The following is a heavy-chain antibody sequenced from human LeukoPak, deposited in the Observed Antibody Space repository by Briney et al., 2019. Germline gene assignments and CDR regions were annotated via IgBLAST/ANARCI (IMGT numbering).Heavy chain of an antibody. J-gene: IGHJ6*03. Sequence: PSETLSLTCTVSGGSISSSSYYWGWIRQPPGKGLEWIGSIYYSGSTYYNPSLKSRVTISVDTSKNQFSLKLSSVTAADTAVYYCARHLGTVTNFYYYYMDVWGKGTTVTVSS. V-gene: IGHV4-39*01. CDR2: IYYSGST. CDR1: GGSISSSSYY. CDR3: ARHLGTVTNFYYYYMDV. D-gene: IGHD4-11*01.